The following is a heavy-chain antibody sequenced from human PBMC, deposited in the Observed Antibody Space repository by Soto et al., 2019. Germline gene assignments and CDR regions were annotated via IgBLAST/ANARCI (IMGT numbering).Heavy chain of an antibody. CDR1: GFTFSDYY. D-gene: IGHD2-2*01. CDR2: VSSSGSTV. V-gene: IGHV3-11*01. CDR3: ARFQLLFVSYYGMDV. J-gene: IGHJ6*02. Sequence: KTVGSLRLSCAASGFTFSDYYMSWIRQVPGKGLEWVSYVSSSGSTVYYADSVKGRFTISRDNAKNSLYLQMNTLRAEDTAVYYCARFQLLFVSYYGMDVWGQGTTVTVSS.